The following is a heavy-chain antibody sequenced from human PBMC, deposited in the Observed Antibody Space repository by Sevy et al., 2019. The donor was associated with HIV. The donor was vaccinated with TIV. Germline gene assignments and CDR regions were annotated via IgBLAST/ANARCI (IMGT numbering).Heavy chain of an antibody. D-gene: IGHD4-17*01. V-gene: IGHV1-69*13. J-gene: IGHJ6*02. CDR2: IIPIFGTA. Sequence: SVKVSCKASGGTFSSYAISWVRQAPGQGLEWMGGIIPIFGTANYAQKFQGRVTITADESTSTAYMELSSLRSEDTAVYYCARDTKDYGDSVYYYYYGMDVWGQGTTVTVSS. CDR1: GGTFSSYA. CDR3: ARDTKDYGDSVYYYYYGMDV.